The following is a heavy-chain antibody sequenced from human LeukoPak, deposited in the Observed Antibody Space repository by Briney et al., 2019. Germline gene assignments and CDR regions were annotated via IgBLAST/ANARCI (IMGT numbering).Heavy chain of an antibody. CDR2: INPRGST. V-gene: IGHV4-34*01. D-gene: IGHD5-24*01. CDR3: ARRRLGYYFDY. J-gene: IGHJ4*02. CDR1: GGSFSGYY. Sequence: PSETLSLTCGVYGGSFSGYYWSWIRQPPGKGLEWIGEINPRGSTNYNPSLKSRVTLSADTSKNQLSLTLNSVTAADTAVYYCARRRLGYYFDYWGQGTLVTVSP.